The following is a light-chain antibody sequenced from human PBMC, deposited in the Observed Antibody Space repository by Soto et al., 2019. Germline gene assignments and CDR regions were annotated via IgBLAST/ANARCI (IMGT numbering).Light chain of an antibody. J-gene: IGLJ2*01. CDR3: CSYTGSYTLV. CDR2: DVT. V-gene: IGLV2-11*01. CDR1: SSDVGGYNY. Sequence: QSALTQPRSVSGSPGQSVAISCTGTSSDVGGYNYVSWYQQHPGKAPKHMIYDVTKRPSGVPDRFSGSKSGNMSSLTISGLQAEDGADYYCCSYTGSYTLVFGGGTQLAVL.